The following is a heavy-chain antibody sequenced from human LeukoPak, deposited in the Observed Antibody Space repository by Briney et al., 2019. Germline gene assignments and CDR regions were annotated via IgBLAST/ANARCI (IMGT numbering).Heavy chain of an antibody. CDR2: IFYSGGT. D-gene: IGHD3-10*01. J-gene: IGHJ3*02. V-gene: IGHV4-39*01. Sequence: PSETLSLTCTVSGGSINSTNNYWGWVRQPPGKGLEWIGTIFYSGGTYYNPSLKSRVTISGDTSKSQFSLKLSSVTAADTAVYYCARHIGFDAFDIGGQGTMVTVSS. CDR1: GGSINSTNNY. CDR3: ARHIGFDAFDI.